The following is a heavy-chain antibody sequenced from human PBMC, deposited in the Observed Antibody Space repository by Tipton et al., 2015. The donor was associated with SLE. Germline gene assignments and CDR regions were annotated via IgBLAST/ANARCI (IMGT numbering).Heavy chain of an antibody. D-gene: IGHD3-10*01. CDR3: AREGSGVYGMDV. J-gene: IGHJ6*02. CDR1: GGSISSHY. Sequence: GLVKPSETLSLTCTVSGGSISSHYWSWIRQPPGKGLEWIGYIYYSGSTNYNPSLKSRVTISVDTSKNQFSLKLSSVTAADTAVYYCAREGSGVYGMDVWGQGTTVTVSS. V-gene: IGHV4-59*11. CDR2: IYYSGST.